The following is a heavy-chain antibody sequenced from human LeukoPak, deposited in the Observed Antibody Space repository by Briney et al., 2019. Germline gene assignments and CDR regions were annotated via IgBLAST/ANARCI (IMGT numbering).Heavy chain of an antibody. D-gene: IGHD6-19*01. J-gene: IGHJ4*02. Sequence: GGSLRLSCVGSGLTFSSYAMTWVRQAPGKGLEWVSGISGSGDSTYYADSVRGRFAISRDNSKNTLYLQMSSLRAEDTAVYYCAKETTVAGFYPYFDYWGQGTLVTVSS. CDR2: ISGSGDST. CDR3: AKETTVAGFYPYFDY. V-gene: IGHV3-23*01. CDR1: GLTFSSYA.